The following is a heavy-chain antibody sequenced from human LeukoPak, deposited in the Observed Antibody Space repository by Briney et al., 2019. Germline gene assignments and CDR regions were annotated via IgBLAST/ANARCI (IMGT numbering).Heavy chain of an antibody. D-gene: IGHD2-2*01. CDR3: ARSCSTSCTYYFDY. CDR2: INHSGST. Sequence: KPSETLSLTCAVYGGSFSGYYWSWIRQPPGKGLEWIGEINHSGSTNYNPSLKSRVTISVDTSKNQFSPKLSSVTAADTAVYYCARSCSTSCTYYFDYWGQGTLVTVSS. V-gene: IGHV4-34*01. CDR1: GGSFSGYY. J-gene: IGHJ4*02.